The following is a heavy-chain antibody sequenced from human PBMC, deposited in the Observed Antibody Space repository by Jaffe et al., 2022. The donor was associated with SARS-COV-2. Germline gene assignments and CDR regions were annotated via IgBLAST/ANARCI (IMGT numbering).Heavy chain of an antibody. CDR3: VKGAADLGYHYYYMDV. CDR1: GFNFDNYA. CDR2: ISNSGGIT. D-gene: IGHD6-13*01. Sequence: EVQLVESGGGLVQPAGSLRLSCAASGFNFDNYAMNWVRQAPGKGLEWVSAISNSGGITFYADSVKGRFSISRDNSIHTFFLQMNSLSAEDTAVYYCVKGAADLGYHYYYMDVWGKGTTVTVS. V-gene: IGHV3-23*04. J-gene: IGHJ6*03.